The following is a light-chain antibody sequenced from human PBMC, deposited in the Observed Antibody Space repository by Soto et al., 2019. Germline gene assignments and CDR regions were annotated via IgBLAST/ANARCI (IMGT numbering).Light chain of an antibody. CDR3: QQYNNWPLT. J-gene: IGKJ4*01. Sequence: EIVMTQSPVTLSVSPGARAILSCRASQSVSSNLAWYQQKPGQAPSLLIYGAFTRATGIPARFSGTGSGTEFTLTISSLQSEDSAVYFCQQYNNWPLTFGGGTKVDIK. CDR2: GAF. V-gene: IGKV3-15*01. CDR1: QSVSSN.